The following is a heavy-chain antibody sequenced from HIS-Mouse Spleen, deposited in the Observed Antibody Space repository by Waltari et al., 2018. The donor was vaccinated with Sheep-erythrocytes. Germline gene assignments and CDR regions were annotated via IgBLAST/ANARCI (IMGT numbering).Heavy chain of an antibody. J-gene: IGHJ5*02. CDR3: ARRVEAAAESWFDP. V-gene: IGHV3-7*01. Sequence: EVQLVESGGGLVQPGGSLRLSCAASGFTFSSYWMSWVRQAPGKGLEGVANIEQDGSEKYYVDSVKGRFTISRDNAKNSLYLQMNSLRAEDTAVYYCARRVEAAAESWFDPWGQGTLVTVSS. D-gene: IGHD6-13*01. CDR1: GFTFSSYW. CDR2: IEQDGSEK.